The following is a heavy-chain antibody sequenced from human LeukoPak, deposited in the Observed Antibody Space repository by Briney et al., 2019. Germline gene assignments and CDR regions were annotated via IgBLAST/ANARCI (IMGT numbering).Heavy chain of an antibody. CDR3: ARDVRSTVTTVPFDY. Sequence: GGSLRLSCAASGFTFSSYWMSWVRQAPGKGLEWVANIKQDGSEKYYVGSVKRRFTISRDNAKNPLYLQMNSLRAEDTAVYYCARDVRSTVTTVPFDYWGQGTLVTVSS. D-gene: IGHD4-17*01. J-gene: IGHJ4*02. CDR1: GFTFSSYW. V-gene: IGHV3-7*01. CDR2: IKQDGSEK.